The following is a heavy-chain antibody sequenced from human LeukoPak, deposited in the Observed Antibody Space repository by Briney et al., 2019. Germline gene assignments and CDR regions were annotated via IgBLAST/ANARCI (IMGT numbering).Heavy chain of an antibody. V-gene: IGHV4-59*01. Sequence: SETLSLTCTVSGGSISSYYWSWIRQPPGKGLEWIGYIYYSGSTNYNPSLKSRVTISVDTSKNQFSLKLSSVTAADTAVYYCARGFPTYYDFWSGYYKGGVTGYFDLWGRGTLVTVFS. J-gene: IGHJ2*01. D-gene: IGHD3-3*01. CDR1: GGSISSYY. CDR2: IYYSGST. CDR3: ARGFPTYYDFWSGYYKGGVTGYFDL.